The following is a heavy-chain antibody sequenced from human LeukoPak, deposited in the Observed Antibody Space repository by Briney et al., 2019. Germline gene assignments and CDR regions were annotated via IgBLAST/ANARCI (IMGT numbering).Heavy chain of an antibody. J-gene: IGHJ4*02. CDR1: GFTFSSYA. D-gene: IGHD6-13*01. CDR2: ISGSGGST. Sequence: GGSLRLSCAASGFTFSSYAMSWVRQAPGKGLEWVSAISGSGGSTYYADSVKGRFTISRDNSKNTLYLQMNSLRAEDTAVYYCARLSGPYSSSLDYWGQGTLVTVSS. V-gene: IGHV3-23*01. CDR3: ARLSGPYSSSLDY.